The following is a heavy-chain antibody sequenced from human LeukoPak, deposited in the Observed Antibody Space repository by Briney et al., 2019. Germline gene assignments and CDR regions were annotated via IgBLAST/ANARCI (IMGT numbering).Heavy chain of an antibody. D-gene: IGHD6-13*01. CDR3: ARVTGYRIEDYFDY. Sequence: SETLSLTCTVSGGSISSYYWSWIRQPPGKGLEWIGYIYYSGSTNYNPSLKSRVTISVETSKNEFSLKLRAVTAADTAVYYCARVTGYRIEDYFDYWGQGTLVTVSS. CDR2: IYYSGST. V-gene: IGHV4-59*01. J-gene: IGHJ4*02. CDR1: GGSISSYY.